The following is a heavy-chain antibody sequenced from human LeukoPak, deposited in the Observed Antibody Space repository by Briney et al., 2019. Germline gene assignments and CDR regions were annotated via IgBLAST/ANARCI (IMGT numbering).Heavy chain of an antibody. Sequence: PGGSLRLSCAASGFTFSNAWMSWVRQAPGKGLEWVGRIKSKTDGGTTDYAAPVKGRFTISRDDSKNTLYLQMNSLETEDTAVYYCTTDPLDIYSGSYYPGDYWGQGTLVTVAS. V-gene: IGHV3-15*01. D-gene: IGHD1-26*01. CDR2: IKSKTDGGTT. CDR3: TTDPLDIYSGSYYPGDY. CDR1: GFTFSNAW. J-gene: IGHJ4*02.